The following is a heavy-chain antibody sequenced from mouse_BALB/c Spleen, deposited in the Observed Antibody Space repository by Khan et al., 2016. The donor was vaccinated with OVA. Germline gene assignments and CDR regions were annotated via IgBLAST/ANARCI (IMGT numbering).Heavy chain of an antibody. J-gene: IGHJ3*01. CDR3: AREWGAWFPY. CDR2: IYPGSNNT. Sequence: QVQLKQSGAELARPGASVKLSCKASGYTFTDYNINWVKQRTGQGLEWIGAIYPGSNNTYYNEKFKGKATLTADKSSSTAYMHLSSLTSEDSAVYCCAREWGAWFPYWGQGTLVTVSA. V-gene: IGHV1-77*01. CDR1: GYTFTDYN.